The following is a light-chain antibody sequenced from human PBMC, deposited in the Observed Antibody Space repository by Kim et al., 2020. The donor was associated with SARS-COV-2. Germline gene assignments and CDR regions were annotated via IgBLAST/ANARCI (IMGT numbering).Light chain of an antibody. J-gene: IGLJ2*01. Sequence: SSELTQDPAVSVALGQTVRITCQGDSLRSYYASWYQQKPGQAPVLVIYGKNNRPSWIPDRFSGSSSGNTASLTITGAQAEDEADYYCNSRDSSGNHVVFGGGTQLTVL. V-gene: IGLV3-19*01. CDR3: NSRDSSGNHVV. CDR2: GKN. CDR1: SLRSYY.